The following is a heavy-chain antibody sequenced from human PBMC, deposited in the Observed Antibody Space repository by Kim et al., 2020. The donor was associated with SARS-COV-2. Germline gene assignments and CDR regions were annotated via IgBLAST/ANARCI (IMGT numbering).Heavy chain of an antibody. D-gene: IGHD3-3*01. CDR1: GFTVSNSY. CDR2: IYDDGTT. Sequence: GGSLRLSCAASGFTVSNSYMSWIRQAPGKGLEWVSVIYDDGTTHYADSVKGRFTISRDNPKNTLYLQMNSLSVEDTAVYYCARGARFSAVVDFWGQGTLV. V-gene: IGHV3-53*01. CDR3: ARGARFSAVVDF. J-gene: IGHJ4*02.